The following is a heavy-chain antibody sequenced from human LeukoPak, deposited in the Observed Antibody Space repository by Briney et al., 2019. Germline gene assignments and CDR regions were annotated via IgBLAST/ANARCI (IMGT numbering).Heavy chain of an antibody. CDR2: ISWNSGSI. J-gene: IGHJ4*02. V-gene: IGHV3-9*01. CDR3: AKDLHVHRIYSYGPVLDY. CDR1: GFTFDDYA. Sequence: PGGSLRLSCAASGFTFDDYAMHWVRQAPGKGLEWVSGISWNSGSIGYADSVKGRFTISRDNAKNSLYLQMNSLRAEDTALYYCAKDLHVHRIYSYGPVLDYWGQGTLVTVSS. D-gene: IGHD5-18*01.